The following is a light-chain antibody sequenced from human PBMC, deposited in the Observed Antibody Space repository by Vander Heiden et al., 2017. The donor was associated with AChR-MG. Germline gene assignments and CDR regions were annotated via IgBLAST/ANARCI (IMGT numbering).Light chain of an antibody. CDR1: TSNIEYNY. Sequence: QSVLTQPPSASGTSGQRVTISCSGNTSNIEYNYVYWYQQFPGTAPKHLIDRNDQRPSGVPDRFSGSKSGTSASLAISGLRSEDEAEYYCAVWDDSLSGPGVFGTGTKVTVL. J-gene: IGLJ1*01. CDR2: RND. V-gene: IGLV1-47*01. CDR3: AVWDDSLSGPGV.